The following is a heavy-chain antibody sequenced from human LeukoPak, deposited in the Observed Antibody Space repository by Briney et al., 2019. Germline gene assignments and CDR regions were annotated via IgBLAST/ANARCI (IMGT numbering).Heavy chain of an antibody. CDR1: GGTFSSYA. CDR2: IIPIFGTA. D-gene: IGHD2-2*01. V-gene: IGHV1-69*01. CDR3: ARGGVVVPARNAGIDF. J-gene: IGHJ4*02. Sequence: SVKVSCKASGGTFSSYAISWVRQAPGQGLEWMGGIIPIFGTANYAQKFQGRVTITADESTSTAYMELSSLRSEDTAVFYCARGGVVVPARNAGIDFWGQGTLVTVSS.